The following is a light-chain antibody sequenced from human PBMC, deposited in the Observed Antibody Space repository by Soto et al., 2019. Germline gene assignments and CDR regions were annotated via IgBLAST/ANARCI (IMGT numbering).Light chain of an antibody. CDR1: SSDVGSYNL. V-gene: IGLV2-23*02. J-gene: IGLJ2*01. CDR3: CSYAGSSTFVV. Sequence: QSVLTQPASVSGSPGQSITISCTGTSSDVGSYNLVSWYQQHPGKVPKLMIYENSKRHSGVSNRFSGSKSGNTASLTISGLQAEDEADYYCCSYAGSSTFVVFGGGTKLNVL. CDR2: ENS.